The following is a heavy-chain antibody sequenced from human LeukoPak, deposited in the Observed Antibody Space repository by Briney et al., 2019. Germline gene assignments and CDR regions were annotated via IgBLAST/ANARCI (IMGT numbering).Heavy chain of an antibody. CDR1: GGSISSGDYY. CDR3: ASMTTVTNYFDY. Sequence: SQTLSLTCTVSGGSISSGDYYWSWIRQPPGKGLEWIGYIYYSGSTYYNPSLKSRVTISVDTSKNRFSLKLSSVTAADTAVYYCASMTTVTNYFDYWGQGTLVTVSS. CDR2: IYYSGST. D-gene: IGHD4-17*01. J-gene: IGHJ4*02. V-gene: IGHV4-30-4*01.